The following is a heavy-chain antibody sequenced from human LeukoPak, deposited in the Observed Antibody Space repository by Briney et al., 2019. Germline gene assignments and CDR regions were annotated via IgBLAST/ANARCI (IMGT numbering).Heavy chain of an antibody. D-gene: IGHD4-11*01. CDR3: ARGTTVTTHYYYYYMDV. J-gene: IGHJ6*03. CDR1: GYTFTGYY. V-gene: IGHV1-2*02. Sequence: ASVKVSRKASGYTFTGYYMHWVRQAPGQGLEWMGWINPNSGGTNYAQKFQGRVTMTRGTSISTAYMELSRLRSDDTAVYYCARGTTVTTHYYYYYMDVWGKGTTVTVSS. CDR2: INPNSGGT.